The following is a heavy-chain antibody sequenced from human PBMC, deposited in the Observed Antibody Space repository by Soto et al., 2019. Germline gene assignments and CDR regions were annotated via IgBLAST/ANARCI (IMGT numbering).Heavy chain of an antibody. J-gene: IGHJ6*02. Sequence: GGSLRLSCAASGFTFSSYAMSWVRQAPGKGLEWVSAISGSGGSTYYADSVKGRFTISRDNSKNTLYLQMNSLRAEDTAVYYCAKSKVSRFLEWSDPYGMDVWGQGTTVTVSS. V-gene: IGHV3-23*01. D-gene: IGHD3-3*01. CDR1: GFTFSSYA. CDR3: AKSKVSRFLEWSDPYGMDV. CDR2: ISGSGGST.